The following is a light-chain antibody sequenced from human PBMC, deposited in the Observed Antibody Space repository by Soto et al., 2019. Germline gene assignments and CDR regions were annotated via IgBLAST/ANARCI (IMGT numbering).Light chain of an antibody. CDR1: GSNIGPNY. V-gene: IGLV1-47*02. J-gene: IGLJ3*02. CDR2: NND. CDR3: AAWDDSLSGRV. Sequence: QSVLTQPPSASGTPGQRVTMSCSGSGSNIGPNYVYWFQQFPGTAPKLLIYNNDQRPSGVPDRFSGSKSGTSASLGISGLRFEDEGDYYCAAWDDSLSGRVFGGGTKVTV.